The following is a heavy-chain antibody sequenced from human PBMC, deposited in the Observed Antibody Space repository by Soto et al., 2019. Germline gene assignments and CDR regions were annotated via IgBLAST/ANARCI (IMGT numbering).Heavy chain of an antibody. CDR1: GYSFTSYW. Sequence: PGESLKISCKGSGYSFTSYWIGWVRQMPGKGLEWMGIIYPGDSDTRYSPSFQGQVTISADKSISTAYLQWSSLKASDTAMYYCARLRTIAAAPGVRFDPWGQGTLVTVSS. CDR3: ARLRTIAAAPGVRFDP. J-gene: IGHJ5*02. V-gene: IGHV5-51*01. D-gene: IGHD6-13*01. CDR2: IYPGDSDT.